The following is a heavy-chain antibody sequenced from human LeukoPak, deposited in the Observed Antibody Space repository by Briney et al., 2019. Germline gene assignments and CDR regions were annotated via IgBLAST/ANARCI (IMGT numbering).Heavy chain of an antibody. V-gene: IGHV2-5*01. CDR3: AHTVPGAAPNY. J-gene: IGHJ4*02. Sequence: SGPTLVNPTQTLTLPCTFSGFSLSTSGVGVGWIRQPPGKALEWLALIYWNDDKRYSPSLKSRLTITKDTSKNQVVLTMTNMDPMDTATYYCAHTVPGAAPNYWGQGTLVTVSS. CDR1: GFSLSTSGVG. CDR2: IYWNDDK. D-gene: IGHD6-19*01.